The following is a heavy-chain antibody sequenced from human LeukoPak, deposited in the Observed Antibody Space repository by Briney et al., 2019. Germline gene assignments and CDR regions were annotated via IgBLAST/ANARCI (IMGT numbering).Heavy chain of an antibody. CDR2: INPNSGGT. CDR3: ARAKPYGRYFRGAYYFDY. CDR1: GYTFTGYY. V-gene: IGHV1-2*02. D-gene: IGHD3-10*01. J-gene: IGHJ4*02. Sequence: ASVKVSCKASGYTFTGYYIHWVRQAPGQGLEWMGWINPNSGGTNYAQKFQGRVTMTRDTSISTAYMELSRLRSDDTAVYYCARAKPYGRYFRGAYYFDYWGQGTLVTVSS.